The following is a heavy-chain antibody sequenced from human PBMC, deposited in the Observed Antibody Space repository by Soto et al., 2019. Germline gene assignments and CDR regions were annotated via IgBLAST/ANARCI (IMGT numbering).Heavy chain of an antibody. Sequence: GGSLRLSCAASGFTFSDYYMSWIRQAPGKGLEWVSYISSSGSTIYYADSVKGRFTISRDNAKNSLYLQMNSLRAEDTAVYYCARDGGYCSSTSCYGYLDYWGQGTLVTSPQ. V-gene: IGHV3-11*01. J-gene: IGHJ4*02. CDR1: GFTFSDYY. CDR2: ISSSGSTI. D-gene: IGHD2-2*01. CDR3: ARDGGYCSSTSCYGYLDY.